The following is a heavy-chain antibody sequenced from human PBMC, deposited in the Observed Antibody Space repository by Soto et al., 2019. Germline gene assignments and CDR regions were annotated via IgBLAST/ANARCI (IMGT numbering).Heavy chain of an antibody. J-gene: IGHJ6*02. Sequence: SETLSFTCTVSGDSVTSVSDYWSWIRQPPGKGLEWIGYIYYSGSADYNPSLGSRVTISIDTSKNQFSLKLTSVTAADTAVYYCARGVGFGYYYYHMNLWGQGTTVTVSS. CDR2: IYYSGSA. CDR1: GDSVTSVSDY. V-gene: IGHV4-61*01. CDR3: ARGVGFGYYYYHMNL. D-gene: IGHD3-10*01.